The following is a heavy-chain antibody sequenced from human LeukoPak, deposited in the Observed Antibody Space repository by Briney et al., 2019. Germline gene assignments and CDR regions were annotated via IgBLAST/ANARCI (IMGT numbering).Heavy chain of an antibody. CDR2: ISGSGGST. CDR3: SKTGDHGDYQFDP. J-gene: IGHJ5*02. CDR1: GFTFSSYG. D-gene: IGHD4-17*01. V-gene: IGHV3-23*01. Sequence: PGGSLRLSCAASGFTFSSYGMSWVRQAPGKGLGWVSAISGSGGSTYYADSVKGRFTISRAKSKNTLYLQMNSLRAEDTAVYYCSKTGDHGDYQFDPWGQGTLVTVSS.